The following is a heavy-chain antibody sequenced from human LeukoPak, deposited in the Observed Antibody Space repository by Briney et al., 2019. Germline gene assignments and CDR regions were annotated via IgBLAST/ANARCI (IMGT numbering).Heavy chain of an antibody. D-gene: IGHD3-3*01. Sequence: GSLRLSRAASGFIFSSYTMNWVRQAPGKGLEWIGEINHSGSTNYNPSLKSRVTISVDTSKNQFSLKLSSVTAADTAVYYCARGAAYYDFWSGYLAFDYWGQGTLVTVSS. J-gene: IGHJ4*02. CDR3: ARGAAYYDFWSGYLAFDY. CDR2: INHSGST. V-gene: IGHV4-34*01. CDR1: GFIFSSYT.